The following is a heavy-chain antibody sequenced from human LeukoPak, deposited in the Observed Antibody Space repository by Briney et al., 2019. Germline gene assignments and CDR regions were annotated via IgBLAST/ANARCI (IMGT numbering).Heavy chain of an antibody. CDR1: GFTFSSYA. Sequence: GGSLRLSCAASGFTFSSYAMSWVRQAPGKGLEWVSAISGSGGSTYYADSVKGRFTISRDNSKNTLYLQMNSLRAEDTAVYYCARIVVVVAAEQYYFDYWGQGTLVTVSS. D-gene: IGHD2-15*01. CDR2: ISGSGGST. V-gene: IGHV3-23*01. CDR3: ARIVVVVAAEQYYFDY. J-gene: IGHJ4*02.